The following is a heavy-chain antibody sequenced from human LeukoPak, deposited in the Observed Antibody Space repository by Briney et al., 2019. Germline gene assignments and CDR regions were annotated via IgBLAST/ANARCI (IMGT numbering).Heavy chain of an antibody. Sequence: GASVKVSCKASGGTFSSYAISWVRQAPGQGLEWMGGIIPIFGTANYAQKFQGRVTITADESTSTAYMELSSLRSEDTAVYYCAREADGYNNHDAFDIWGQGTMVTVSS. CDR3: AREADGYNNHDAFDI. D-gene: IGHD5-24*01. CDR2: IIPIFGTA. J-gene: IGHJ3*02. V-gene: IGHV1-69*13. CDR1: GGTFSSYA.